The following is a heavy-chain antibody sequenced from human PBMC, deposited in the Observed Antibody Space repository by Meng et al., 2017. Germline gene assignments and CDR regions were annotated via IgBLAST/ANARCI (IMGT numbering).Heavy chain of an antibody. J-gene: IGHJ3*02. CDR1: GFTFRSYE. V-gene: IGHV3-48*03. CDR3: ARESATSGDAFDI. CDR2: ISSSGSTI. D-gene: IGHD7-27*01. Sequence: GESLKISCAASGFTFRSYERNWVRQAPGKGLEWGSYISSSGSTIYYADSVKGRFTISRDNAKNSLYLQMNSLRAEDPAVYYCARESATSGDAFDIWGQGTMVTVSS.